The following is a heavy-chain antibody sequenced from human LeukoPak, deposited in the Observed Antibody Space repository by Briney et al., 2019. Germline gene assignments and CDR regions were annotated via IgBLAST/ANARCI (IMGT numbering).Heavy chain of an antibody. Sequence: SVKVSCKASGGTFSSYAISWVRQAPGQGLEWMGRIIPIFGTANYAQKFQGRVTITTDESTSTAYMELSSLRSEDTAVYYCAIRGYCSSTSCYDDYWGQGTLVTVSS. CDR2: IIPIFGTA. V-gene: IGHV1-69*05. CDR1: GGTFSSYA. CDR3: AIRGYCSSTSCYDDY. D-gene: IGHD2-2*01. J-gene: IGHJ4*02.